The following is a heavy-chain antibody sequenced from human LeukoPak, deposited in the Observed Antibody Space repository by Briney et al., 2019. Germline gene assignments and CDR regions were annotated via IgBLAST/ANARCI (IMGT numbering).Heavy chain of an antibody. CDR1: GGPFSGYY. CDR2: INHSGST. V-gene: IGHV4-34*01. CDR3: ARGFKGRSVGYYDSSGYKGNFDY. J-gene: IGHJ4*02. Sequence: SETLSLTCAVYGGPFSGYYWSWIRQPPGKGLEWIGEINHSGSTNYNPSLKSRVTISVYTSKNQFSLKLSSVTAADTAVYYCARGFKGRSVGYYDSSGYKGNFDYWGQGTLVTVSS. D-gene: IGHD3-22*01.